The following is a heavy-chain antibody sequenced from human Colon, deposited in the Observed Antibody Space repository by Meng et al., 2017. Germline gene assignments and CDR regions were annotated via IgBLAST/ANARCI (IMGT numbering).Heavy chain of an antibody. D-gene: IGHD3-16*01. J-gene: IGHJ4*02. CDR1: GASVSSGPYY. V-gene: IGHV4-31*03. Sequence: QVLLQESGPGLVQPSQTLSFPCSVSGASVSSGPYYWSWIRQHPGKGLEWIGYIYYSGSTYYNPSLKSRVIISVDSSKNQFSLNLTSVTAADTAVYYCATEATLYYFDYWGQGALVTVSS. CDR2: IYYSGST. CDR3: ATEATLYYFDY.